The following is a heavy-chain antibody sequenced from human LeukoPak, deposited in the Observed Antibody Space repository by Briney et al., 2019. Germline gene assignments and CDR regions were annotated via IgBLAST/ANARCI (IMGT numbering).Heavy chain of an antibody. CDR2: IYYSGST. Sequence: ASETLSLTCTVSGGSISSSSYYWGWIRQPPGKGLEWIGSIYYSGSTYYNPSLKSRVTISVDTSKNQFSLKLSSVTAADTAVYYCARPRDGYGPGDAFDIWGQGTMVTVSS. CDR1: GGSISSSSYY. J-gene: IGHJ3*02. V-gene: IGHV4-39*01. CDR3: ARPRDGYGPGDAFDI. D-gene: IGHD5-24*01.